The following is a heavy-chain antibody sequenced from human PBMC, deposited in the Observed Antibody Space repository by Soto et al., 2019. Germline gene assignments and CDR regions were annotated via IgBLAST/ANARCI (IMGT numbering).Heavy chain of an antibody. V-gene: IGHV3-48*04. D-gene: IGHD6-19*01. J-gene: IGHJ4*02. CDR2: ISSSSTI. CDR1: GFTFSSYS. Sequence: GGSLRLSCAASGFTFSSYSMNWVRQAPGRGLEWVSSISSSSTIYYADPVKGRFTISRDNAKNTLYLQMNSLRAEDTAVYYCARDRGWSLFDYWGQGTLVTVSS. CDR3: ARDRGWSLFDY.